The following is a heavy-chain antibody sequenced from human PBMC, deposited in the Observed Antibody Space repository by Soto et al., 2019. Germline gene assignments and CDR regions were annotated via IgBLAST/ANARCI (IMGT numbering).Heavy chain of an antibody. D-gene: IGHD3-10*01. Sequence: QITLKESGPTLVKPTQTLTLTCTFSGFSLSTSGVGVGWFRQPQGKALEWLALIYWDDDTRYSPSLKSRLTITQATSKNQVVLTMTNMDPVDTATYYCAHRHMASYHFGYWGQGTLVTVSS. CDR2: IYWDDDT. J-gene: IGHJ4*02. V-gene: IGHV2-5*02. CDR1: GFSLSTSGVG. CDR3: AHRHMASYHFGY.